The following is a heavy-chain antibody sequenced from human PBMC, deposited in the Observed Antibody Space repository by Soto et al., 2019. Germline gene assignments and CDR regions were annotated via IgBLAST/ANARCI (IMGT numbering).Heavy chain of an antibody. CDR2: IDPSDSYT. V-gene: IGHV5-10-1*01. CDR3: ARQWYCRGGSCEWDYYYGMDV. D-gene: IGHD2-15*01. J-gene: IGHJ6*02. Sequence: GESLKISCKGSGYSFTSYWISWVRQMPGKGLEWMGRIDPSDSYTNYSPSFQGHVTISADKSISTAYLQWSSLKASDTAMYYCARQWYCRGGSCEWDYYYGMDVWGQGTTVTVSS. CDR1: GYSFTSYW.